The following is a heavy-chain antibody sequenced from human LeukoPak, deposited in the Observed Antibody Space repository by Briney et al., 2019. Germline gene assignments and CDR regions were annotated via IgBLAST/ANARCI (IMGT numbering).Heavy chain of an antibody. CDR1: GGSIGSYY. CDR3: ARGRSGGDWFDP. D-gene: IGHD3-10*01. CDR2: IHDTGST. J-gene: IGHJ5*02. Sequence: PSETLSLTCTVSGGSIGSYYWSWIRQPPGKGLEWIGYIHDTGSTKYNPSLKSRVTISVDTSRNHLSLKLTSVTAADTAVYYCARGRSGGDWFDPWGQGTLVTASS. V-gene: IGHV4-59*01.